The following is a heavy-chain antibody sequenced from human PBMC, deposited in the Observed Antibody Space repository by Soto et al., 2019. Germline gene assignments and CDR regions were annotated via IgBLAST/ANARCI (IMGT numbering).Heavy chain of an antibody. V-gene: IGHV3-21*01. CDR2: ISSSSSYI. Sequence: EVQLVESGGGLVKPGGSLRLSCAASGFTFSSYSMNWVRQAPGKGLEWVSSISSSSSYIYYADSVKGRFTISRDNAKNSLDLQRNSLRAEDTAVYCCASREWELLNEGSWGQGTLVTVSS. D-gene: IGHD1-26*01. J-gene: IGHJ4*02. CDR3: ASREWELLNEGS. CDR1: GFTFSSYS.